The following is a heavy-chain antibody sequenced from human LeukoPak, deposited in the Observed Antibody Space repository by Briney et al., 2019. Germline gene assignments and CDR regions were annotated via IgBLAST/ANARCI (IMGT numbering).Heavy chain of an antibody. CDR1: GGSISSSSYY. CDR3: ARAGSSWSRGAFDI. D-gene: IGHD6-13*01. J-gene: IGHJ3*02. CDR2: IYYSGST. V-gene: IGHV4-39*07. Sequence: SETLSLTCTVSGGSISSSSYYWGWLRQPPGKGLEWIGSIYYSGSTYYNPSLKSRVTISVDTSKNQFSLKLSSVTAADTAVYYCARAGSSWSRGAFDIWGQGTMVTVSS.